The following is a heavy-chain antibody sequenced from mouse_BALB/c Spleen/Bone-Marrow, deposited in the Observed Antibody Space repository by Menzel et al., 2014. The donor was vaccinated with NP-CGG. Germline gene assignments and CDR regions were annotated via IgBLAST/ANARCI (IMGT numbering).Heavy chain of an antibody. V-gene: IGHV1-80*01. CDR2: IYPGDGDT. Sequence: QVQLKESGAELVRPGSSVKISCKASGYTFSSYWMNWVKQRLEQGLEWIGQIYPGDGDTNYNETFRGKATLTADTSSSTAYMQLSSLTSEDSAVYVCARWAIADALDYWGQGTSVTVSS. J-gene: IGHJ4*01. CDR1: GYTFSSYW. CDR3: ARWAIADALDY.